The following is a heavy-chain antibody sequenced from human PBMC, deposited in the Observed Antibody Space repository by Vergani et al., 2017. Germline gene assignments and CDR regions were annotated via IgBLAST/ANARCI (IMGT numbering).Heavy chain of an antibody. CDR2: ISWNSGSI. CDR1: GFTFDDYA. V-gene: IGHV3-9*01. Sequence: EVQLVESGGGLVQPGRSLRLSCAASGFTFDDYAMHWVRQAPGKGLEWVSGISWNSGSIGYADSVKGRFTISRDNAKNSLYLQMNSLRAEDTALYYCAKDHCSGGSCLGDYWGQGTLVTVSS. D-gene: IGHD2-15*01. J-gene: IGHJ4*02. CDR3: AKDHCSGGSCLGDY.